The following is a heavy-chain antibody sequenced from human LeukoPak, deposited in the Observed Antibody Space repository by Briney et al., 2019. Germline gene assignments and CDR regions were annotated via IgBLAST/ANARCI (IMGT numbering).Heavy chain of an antibody. Sequence: PGGSLRLSCAASGFTVSSNYMSWVRQAPGKGLEWVSVIYSGGSTYYADSVKGRFTISRDNSKNTLYLQMNSLRAEDTAVYYCARESKDIVLNGILGDWGQGTLVTVSS. CDR3: ARESKDIVLNGILGD. CDR2: IYSGGST. J-gene: IGHJ4*02. D-gene: IGHD2-8*01. V-gene: IGHV3-53*01. CDR1: GFTVSSNY.